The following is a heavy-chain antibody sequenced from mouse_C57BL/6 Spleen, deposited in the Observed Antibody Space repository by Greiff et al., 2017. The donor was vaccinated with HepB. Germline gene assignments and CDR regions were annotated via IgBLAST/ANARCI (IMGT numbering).Heavy chain of an antibody. CDR3: ALGVITTVVAPGFAY. CDR1: GYTFTSYW. CDR2: IYPGSGST. J-gene: IGHJ3*01. D-gene: IGHD1-1*01. V-gene: IGHV1-55*01. Sequence: QVQLQQPGAELVKPGASVKMSCKASGYTFTSYWITWVKQRPGQGLEWIGDIYPGSGSTNYNEKFKSKATLTVDTSSSTAYMQLSSLTSEYSAVYYCALGVITTVVAPGFAYWGQGTLVTVSA.